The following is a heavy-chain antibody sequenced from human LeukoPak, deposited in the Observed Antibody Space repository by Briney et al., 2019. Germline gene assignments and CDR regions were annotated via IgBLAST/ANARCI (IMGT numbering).Heavy chain of an antibody. CDR3: AKAVGGWHKGHFDY. V-gene: IGHV3-9*01. J-gene: IGHJ4*02. Sequence: PGGSLRLSCAASGFTFDDYAMHWVRQAPGKGLEWVSGISWNSGSIGYADSVKGRFTISRDNAKNSLYLQMNSLRAEDTALYYCAKAVGGWHKGHFDYWGQGTLVTVSS. CDR2: ISWNSGSI. CDR1: GFTFDDYA. D-gene: IGHD6-19*01.